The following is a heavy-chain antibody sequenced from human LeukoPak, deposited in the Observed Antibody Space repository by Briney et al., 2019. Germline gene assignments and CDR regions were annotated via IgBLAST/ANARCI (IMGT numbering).Heavy chain of an antibody. Sequence: ASVKVSCKASGYTFTSYGISWVRQAPGQGLEWMGWISAYNGNTNYAQKLQGRVTMTTDTSTSTAYMELRSLRSDGTAVYYCARVPAGDSSGYYILSYWGQGTLVTVSS. CDR2: ISAYNGNT. J-gene: IGHJ4*02. CDR1: GYTFTSYG. V-gene: IGHV1-18*01. D-gene: IGHD3-22*01. CDR3: ARVPAGDSSGYYILSY.